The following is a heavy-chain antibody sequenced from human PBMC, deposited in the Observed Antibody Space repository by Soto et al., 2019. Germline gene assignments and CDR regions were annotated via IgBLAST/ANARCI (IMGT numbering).Heavy chain of an antibody. D-gene: IGHD5-18*01. CDR3: ATHVDTAISAEPPLDY. CDR2: INAGNGNT. V-gene: IGHV1-3*01. CDR1: GYTFTSYA. J-gene: IGHJ4*02. Sequence: ASVKVSCKASGYTFTSYAMHWVRQAPGQRLEWMGWINAGNGNTKYSQKFQGRVTITRDTSASTAYMELSSLRSEDTAVYYCATHVDTAISAEPPLDYWGQGTLVTVSS.